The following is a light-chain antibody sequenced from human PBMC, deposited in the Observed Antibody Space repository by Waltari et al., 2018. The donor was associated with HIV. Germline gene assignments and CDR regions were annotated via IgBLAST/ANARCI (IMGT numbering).Light chain of an antibody. CDR1: RFNIGSNS. V-gene: IGLV1-44*01. Sequence: QSGLTQPPSASWTPGQRVTISCSGGRFNIGSNSVTWYQQLPGAAPRLLIYNSNQRPSGVPDRFSGSKSGTSASLAISGLQSEDEADYYCAAWDDNLNGLFGGGTKLTVL. J-gene: IGLJ2*01. CDR2: NSN. CDR3: AAWDDNLNGL.